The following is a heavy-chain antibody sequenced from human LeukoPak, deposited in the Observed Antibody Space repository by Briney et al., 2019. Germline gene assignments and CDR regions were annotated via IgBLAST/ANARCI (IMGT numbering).Heavy chain of an antibody. D-gene: IGHD5-24*01. CDR1: GGSFSGYY. V-gene: IGHV4-34*01. CDR2: INHSGST. CDR3: ARFDGYNANYFDY. J-gene: IGHJ4*02. Sequence: SETLSLTCAVYGGSFSGYYWSWIRQPPGKGLEWIGEINHSGSTNYNPSLKSRVTISVDTSKNQFSLKLSSVTAADTAVYYCARFDGYNANYFDYWGQGTLVTVSS.